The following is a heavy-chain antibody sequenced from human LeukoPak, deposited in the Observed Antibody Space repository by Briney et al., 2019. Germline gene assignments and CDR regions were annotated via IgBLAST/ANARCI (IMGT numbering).Heavy chain of an antibody. CDR2: IRYDGSNK. D-gene: IGHD5/OR15-5a*01. CDR1: GFTFSSYG. J-gene: IGHJ6*03. CDR3: ARGVYDWDYYYYYYMDV. Sequence: GGSLRLSCAASGFTFSSYGMHWVRQAPGKGLEWVAFIRYDGSNKYYADSVKGRFTISRDNSKNTLYLQMNSLRAEDTAVYYCARGVYDWDYYYYYYMDVWGKGTTVTISS. V-gene: IGHV3-30*02.